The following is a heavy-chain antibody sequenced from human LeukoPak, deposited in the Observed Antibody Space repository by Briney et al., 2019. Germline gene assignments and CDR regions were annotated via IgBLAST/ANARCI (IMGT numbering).Heavy chain of an antibody. V-gene: IGHV4-39*07. J-gene: IGHJ5*02. D-gene: IGHD3-10*01. CDR1: GGSISSSSYY. Sequence: SETLSLTCTVSGGSISSSSYYWGWIRQPPGKELEWIGSINYSGSTNYNPSLKSRVTISVDTSKNQFSLKLSSVTAADTAVYYCARGRVDGSGSYSSRAQLRASFDPWGQGTLVTVSS. CDR2: INYSGST. CDR3: ARGRVDGSGSYSSRAQLRASFDP.